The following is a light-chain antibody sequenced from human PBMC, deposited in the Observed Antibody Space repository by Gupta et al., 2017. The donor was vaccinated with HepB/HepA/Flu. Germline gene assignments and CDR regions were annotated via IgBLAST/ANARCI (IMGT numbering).Light chain of an antibody. CDR3: KQDLPLWT. V-gene: IGKV2-28*01. J-gene: IGKJ1*01. CDR2: WGS. CDR1: QSLLHSNGYNY. Sequence: DIVMTQSPLSLPVTPGEPASISCRSSQSLLHSNGYNYLDWYLQKPGQSPQLLIYWGSKRASGVPDRFSGGGEVKDFTLKSSRGEAEDVGVYYGKQDLPLWTFGEGNKVEIK.